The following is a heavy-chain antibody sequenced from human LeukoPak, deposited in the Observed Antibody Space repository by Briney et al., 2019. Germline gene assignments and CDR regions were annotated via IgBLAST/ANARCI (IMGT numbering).Heavy chain of an antibody. J-gene: IGHJ4*02. Sequence: ASVKVSCKASGYTFTGYYMHWVRQAPGQGLEWMGWINPNSGGTNYAQKFQGRVTMTRDTSISTAYMELSRLRSDDTAVYYCAREEYYYDSSGYYYPISDFDCWGQGTLVTVSS. CDR2: INPNSGGT. CDR3: AREEYYYDSSGYYYPISDFDC. CDR1: GYTFTGYY. D-gene: IGHD3-22*01. V-gene: IGHV1-2*02.